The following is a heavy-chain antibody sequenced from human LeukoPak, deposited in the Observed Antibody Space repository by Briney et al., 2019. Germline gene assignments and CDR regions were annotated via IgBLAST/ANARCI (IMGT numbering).Heavy chain of an antibody. D-gene: IGHD3-3*01. V-gene: IGHV1-2*06. J-gene: IGHJ5*02. CDR3: ARGTPDFWSGYYVS. CDR2: INPNSGGT. Sequence: ASVKVSCKASGYIFTGYYIHWVRQAPGQGLEWMGRINPNSGGTNYAQKFQGRVTMTRDTSISTAYMELSRLRSDDTAVYYCARGTPDFWSGYYVSWGQGTLVTVSS. CDR1: GYIFTGYY.